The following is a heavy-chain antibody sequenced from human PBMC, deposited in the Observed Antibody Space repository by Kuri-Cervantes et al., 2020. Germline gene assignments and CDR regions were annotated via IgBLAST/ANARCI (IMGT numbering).Heavy chain of an antibody. CDR2: IKSKTDGGTT. CDR1: EFTFSNYW. CDR3: TYGSGSYYNVDY. Sequence: GGSLRLSCAASEFTFSNYWMSWVRQAPGKGLEWVGRIKSKTDGGTTDYAAPVKGRFTISRDDSKNTLYLQMNSLKTEDTAVYYCTYGSGSYYNVDYWGQGTLVTVSS. V-gene: IGHV3-15*01. D-gene: IGHD3-10*01. J-gene: IGHJ4*02.